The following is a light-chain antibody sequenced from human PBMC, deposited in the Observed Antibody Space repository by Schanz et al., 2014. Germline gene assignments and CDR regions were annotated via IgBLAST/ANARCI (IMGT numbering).Light chain of an antibody. Sequence: DIQMTQSPSSLSVSLGDRVTITCQASQDISNYVAWYQQKPGKVPRLLIYAASTLHSGVPSRFRGSGSGTDFTLTINSLQPEDVATYYCQKYNGAPPWTFGQGTKVEIK. CDR2: AAS. CDR1: QDISNY. J-gene: IGKJ1*01. CDR3: QKYNGAPPWT. V-gene: IGKV1-27*01.